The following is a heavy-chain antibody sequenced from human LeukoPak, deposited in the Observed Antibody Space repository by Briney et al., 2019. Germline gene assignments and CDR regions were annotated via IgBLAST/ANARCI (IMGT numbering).Heavy chain of an antibody. CDR3: ARDLSGRWITMVRGVISPFDY. Sequence: SVKVSCKASGGTFSSYAISWVRQAPGQGLEWIGGIIPIFGTANYAQKFQGRVTITADESTSTAYMELSSLRSDDTAVYYCARDLSGRWITMVRGVISPFDYWGQGTLVTVSS. CDR2: IIPIFGTA. CDR1: GGTFSSYA. V-gene: IGHV1-69*13. J-gene: IGHJ4*02. D-gene: IGHD3-10*01.